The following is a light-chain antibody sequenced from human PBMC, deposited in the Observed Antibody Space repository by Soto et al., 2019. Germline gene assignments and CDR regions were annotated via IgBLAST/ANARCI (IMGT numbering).Light chain of an antibody. V-gene: IGKV1-9*01. CDR1: QGLSSY. CDR3: QQVNSYPLT. CDR2: AAS. J-gene: IGKJ4*01. Sequence: IQLTQSPSSLSASVGDRVTITCRASQGLSSYLAWYQQKPGEAPKLLIYAASTLQSGVPSRFSGSGSETDFTLTISSLQAEDFATYYCQQVNSYPLTFGGGTKVDIK.